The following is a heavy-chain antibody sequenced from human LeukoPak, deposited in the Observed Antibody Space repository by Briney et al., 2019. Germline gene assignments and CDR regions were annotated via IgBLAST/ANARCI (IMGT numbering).Heavy chain of an antibody. CDR2: INYKSKGGTA. CDR3: TTDHRTIYGVVFPDY. CDR1: GITFSSYA. D-gene: IGHD3-3*01. V-gene: IGHV3-15*01. J-gene: IGHJ4*02. Sequence: GGSLRLSCAASGITFSSYAMSWVRQAPGKGLEWVGRINYKSKGGTADYAAPVKGRFTISRDDSKDTLYLQMNSLNTEDTAVYYCTTDHRTIYGVVFPDYWGQGTLVIVSS.